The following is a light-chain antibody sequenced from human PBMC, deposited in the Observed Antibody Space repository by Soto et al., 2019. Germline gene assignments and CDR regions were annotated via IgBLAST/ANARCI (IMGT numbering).Light chain of an antibody. CDR2: AAS. CDR1: QSIRSY. J-gene: IGKJ1*01. Sequence: DIQMTQSPSSLSASVGHRFTITCRASQSIRSYLNWYQKKTGKAPKLLIYAASSLQSGVPSRLSGSGYGTELTITISRMQPDDFEGYYCQQYNSYSEAFGHGTKVDIK. CDR3: QQYNSYSEA. V-gene: IGKV1-39*01.